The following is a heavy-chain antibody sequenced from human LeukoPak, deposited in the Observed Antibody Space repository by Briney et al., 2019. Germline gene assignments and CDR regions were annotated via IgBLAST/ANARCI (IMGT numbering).Heavy chain of an antibody. CDR3: ARDAPTTAPRVSDY. Sequence: PSQTPSLTCAISGDSVSSNSAAWNWLRQSPSRGLEWLGRTYYRSKWYNDYAVSVKSRITINPDTSKNQFSLQLNSVTPEDTAVYYCARDAPTTAPRVSDYWGQGTLVTVSS. J-gene: IGHJ4*02. V-gene: IGHV6-1*01. D-gene: IGHD1-26*01. CDR1: GDSVSSNSAA. CDR2: TYYRSKWYN.